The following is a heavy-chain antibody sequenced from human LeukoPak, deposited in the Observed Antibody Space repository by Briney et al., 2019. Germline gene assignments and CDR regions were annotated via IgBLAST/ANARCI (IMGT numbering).Heavy chain of an antibody. V-gene: IGHV1-69*04. CDR2: IIPIFGIA. J-gene: IGHJ4*02. CDR1: GGTFSSYA. Sequence: SVKVSCKASGGTFSSYAISWVRQAPGQGLEWMGRIIPIFGIANYAQKFQGRVTITADKSTSTAYMELSSLRSEDTAVCYCARDMITGTTLPGYWGQGTLVTVSS. D-gene: IGHD1-7*01. CDR3: ARDMITGTTLPGY.